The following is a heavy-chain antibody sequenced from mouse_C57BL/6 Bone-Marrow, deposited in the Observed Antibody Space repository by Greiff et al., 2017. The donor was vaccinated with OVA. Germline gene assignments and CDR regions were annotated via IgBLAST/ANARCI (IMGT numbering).Heavy chain of an antibody. J-gene: IGHJ3*01. CDR3: ARHSAVAY. V-gene: IGHV5-12*01. CDR2: ISNGGGST. CDR1: GFTFSDYY. Sequence: DVQLVESGGGLVQPGGSLKLSCAASGFTFSDYYMYWVRQTPEKRLEWVAYISNGGGSTYYPDTVKGRFTISRDNAKNTLYLQMSRLKSEDTAMYYCARHSAVAYWGQGTLVTVSA.